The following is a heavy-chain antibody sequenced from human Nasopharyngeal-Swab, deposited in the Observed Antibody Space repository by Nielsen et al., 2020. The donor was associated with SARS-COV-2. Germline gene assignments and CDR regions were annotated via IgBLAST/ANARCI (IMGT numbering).Heavy chain of an antibody. CDR3: AKEGAVAGLDY. Sequence: GESLKISCAASGFNFSSYGVHWVRQAPGKGLEWVAVISYDGSNKYYADSVKGRFTISRDNSKNTLYLQMNSLRAEDTAVYYCAKEGAVAGLDYWGQGTLVTVSS. CDR1: GFNFSSYG. CDR2: ISYDGSNK. J-gene: IGHJ4*02. V-gene: IGHV3-30*18. D-gene: IGHD6-19*01.